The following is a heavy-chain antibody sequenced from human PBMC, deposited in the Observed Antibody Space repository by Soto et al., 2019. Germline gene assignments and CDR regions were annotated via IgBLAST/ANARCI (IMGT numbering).Heavy chain of an antibody. J-gene: IGHJ3*01. CDR1: GFTFSDYY. V-gene: IGHV3-11*01. CDR2: ISGSGRTV. Sequence: QVQLVESGGGLVRPGGSLRLSCAASGFTFSDYYMSWVRQTPGKGLEWVSYISGSGRTVYYRDSVKGRFTISRDNAKSSLDLHINSLRAEDTAVYYCARYCSGGNCYADAFDVWGRGTMVTVSS. CDR3: ARYCSGGNCYADAFDV. D-gene: IGHD2-15*01.